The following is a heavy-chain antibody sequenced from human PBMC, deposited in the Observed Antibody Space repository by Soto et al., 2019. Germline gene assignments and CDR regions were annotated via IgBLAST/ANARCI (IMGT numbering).Heavy chain of an antibody. J-gene: IGHJ4*02. V-gene: IGHV3-30*18. CDR2: ISYDGNNK. Sequence: QVQLVESGGGVVQPGRSLRLSCAASGFTFKSYGMHWVRQAPGKGLEWVAVISYDGNNKYYADSVKGRFTISRDIPKNTLYLQLNSLRAEDTAVYYCAKEGLWATLDYWGQGNLVTVSS. CDR1: GFTFKSYG. CDR3: AKEGLWATLDY. D-gene: IGHD7-27*01.